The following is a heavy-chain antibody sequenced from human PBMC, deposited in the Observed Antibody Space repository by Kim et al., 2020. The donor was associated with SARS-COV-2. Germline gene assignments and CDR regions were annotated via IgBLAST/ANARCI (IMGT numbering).Heavy chain of an antibody. J-gene: IGHJ6*02. CDR2: GST. V-gene: IGHV4-59*01. Sequence: GSTNYNPSLKSRVTISVDTSKNQFSLKLSSVAAADTAVYYCAREEYGMDVWGQGTTVTVSS. CDR3: AREEYGMDV.